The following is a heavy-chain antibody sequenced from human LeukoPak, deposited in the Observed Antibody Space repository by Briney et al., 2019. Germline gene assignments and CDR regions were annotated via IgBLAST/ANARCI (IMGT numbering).Heavy chain of an antibody. J-gene: IGHJ4*02. V-gene: IGHV4-59*01. Sequence: SETLSLTCTVSGGPISSYYWSWIRQPPGKGLEWIGYIYYSGSTNYNPSLKSRVTISVDTSKNQFSLKLSSVTAADTAVYYCARGGYGSGSYPFDYWGQGTLVTVSS. CDR3: ARGGYGSGSYPFDY. D-gene: IGHD3-10*01. CDR2: IYYSGST. CDR1: GGPISSYY.